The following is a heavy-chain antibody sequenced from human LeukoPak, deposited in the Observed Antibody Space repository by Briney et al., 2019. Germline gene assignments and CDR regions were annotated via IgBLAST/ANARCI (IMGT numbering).Heavy chain of an antibody. D-gene: IGHD6-19*01. CDR2: INSHGSNI. Sequence: GGSLRLSCAASGFTFSSYWMHWVRQAPGKGLVWVPRINSHGSNIRYADSVKGRFTISRDNSKNTLYLQMNSLRAEGTAVYYCARMYSSGWYALDYWGQGTLVTVSS. V-gene: IGHV3-74*01. CDR1: GFTFSSYW. CDR3: ARMYSSGWYALDY. J-gene: IGHJ4*02.